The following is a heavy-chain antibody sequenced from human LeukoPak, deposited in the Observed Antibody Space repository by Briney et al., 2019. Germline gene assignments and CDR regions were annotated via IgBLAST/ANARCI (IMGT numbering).Heavy chain of an antibody. CDR1: GFTFSSYW. CDR3: ARGRVVITA. J-gene: IGHJ4*02. D-gene: IGHD3-22*01. Sequence: GGSLRLSCGASGFTFSSYWMTWVRRAPGKGLEWVANINQDGSEKHYVDSEKGRFTISRDNAKNSLYLQMSSLRAEDTAVYYCARGRVVITAWGQGTLVTVSS. V-gene: IGHV3-7*01. CDR2: INQDGSEK.